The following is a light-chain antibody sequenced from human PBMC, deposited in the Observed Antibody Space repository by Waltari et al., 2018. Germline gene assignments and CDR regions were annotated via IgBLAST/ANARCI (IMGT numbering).Light chain of an antibody. J-gene: IGKJ4*01. V-gene: IGKV3-11*01. CDR3: QQRSGWPPT. CDR2: DSS. CDR1: QSIDNF. Sequence: EIVLTQSPATLSLSPGERATLYCRASQSIDNFLAWYQQKPGQAPRLLIYDSSNRATDIPARFSVSGSGTDVTLTSSSLEPEDFAVYYCQQRSGWPPTFGGGTKVDI.